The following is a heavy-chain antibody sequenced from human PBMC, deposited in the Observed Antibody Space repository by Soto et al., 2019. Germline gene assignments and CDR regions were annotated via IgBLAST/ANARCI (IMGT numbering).Heavy chain of an antibody. CDR1: GFTVSSYA. CDR3: AKDQAAAGTISRYFQH. Sequence: GGSLRLSCAASGFTVSSYAMSWVRPAPGKGLEWVSGISGGGGTTYYADSVKGRFTISRDNSKNTLYLQVNSLRAEDTAVYYCAKDQAAAGTISRYFQHWGQGTLVTVSS. V-gene: IGHV3-23*01. D-gene: IGHD6-13*01. CDR2: ISGGGGTT. J-gene: IGHJ1*01.